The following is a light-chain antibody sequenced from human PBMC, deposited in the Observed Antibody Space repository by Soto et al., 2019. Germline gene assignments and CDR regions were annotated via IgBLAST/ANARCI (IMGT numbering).Light chain of an antibody. CDR1: IGSSY. Sequence: QSVLTQPPSVSAAPGQKVTISCSGIGSSYISWYQQLPGTAPKLLVYESNKRPSGIPDRFSGSKSGTSATLGITRLQTGDEADYYCGTWDNSLSAGVFGGGTKLTVL. V-gene: IGLV1-51*02. J-gene: IGLJ2*01. CDR3: GTWDNSLSAGV. CDR2: ESN.